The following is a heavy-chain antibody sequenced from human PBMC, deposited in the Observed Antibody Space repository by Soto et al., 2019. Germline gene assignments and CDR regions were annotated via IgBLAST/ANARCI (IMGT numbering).Heavy chain of an antibody. CDR1: GYTFTSNA. CDR3: ARDGGSGRGWWGGYYYDYYGMDV. CDR2: INGGDAIT. V-gene: IGHV1-3*01. Sequence: ASVKVSCKASGYTFTSNAIHWMRQAPGQRLEWMGWINGGDAITRYSHNFQGRVTMTTDTSTSTAYMELRSLRSDDTAVYYWARDGGSGRGWWGGYYYDYYGMDVWRQ. D-gene: IGHD3-10*01. J-gene: IGHJ6*02.